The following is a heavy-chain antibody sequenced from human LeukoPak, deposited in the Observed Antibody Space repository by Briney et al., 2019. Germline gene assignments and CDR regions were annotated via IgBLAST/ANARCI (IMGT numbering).Heavy chain of an antibody. CDR2: IRYDGSNK. Sequence: GGSLRLSCAASGFTFSSYGMHWVRQAPGKGLEWVAFIRYDGSNKYYADSVKGRFTISRDNSKNTLYLQMNSLRAEDTAVYYCAKEATYFLVRYFDYWGQGTLVTVSS. CDR1: GFTFSSYG. J-gene: IGHJ4*02. V-gene: IGHV3-30*02. D-gene: IGHD2/OR15-2a*01. CDR3: AKEATYFLVRYFDY.